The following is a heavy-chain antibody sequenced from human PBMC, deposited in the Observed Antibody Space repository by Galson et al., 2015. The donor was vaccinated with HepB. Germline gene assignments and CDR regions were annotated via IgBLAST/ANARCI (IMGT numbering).Heavy chain of an antibody. J-gene: IGHJ3*02. D-gene: IGHD3-10*01. CDR3: ATACMVRRVIPFDI. Sequence: SVKVSCKVSGYTLTELSMHWVRQAPGKGLEWMGGFDPEGGETIYAQKFQGRVTMTEDTSTDTAYMELSSLRSEDTAVYYCATACMVRRVIPFDIWGQGTMVTVSS. CDR1: GYTLTELS. CDR2: FDPEGGET. V-gene: IGHV1-24*01.